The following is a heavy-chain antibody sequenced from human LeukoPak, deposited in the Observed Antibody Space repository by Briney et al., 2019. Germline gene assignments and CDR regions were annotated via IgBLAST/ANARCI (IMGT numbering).Heavy chain of an antibody. CDR3: ARVREYSSSSDFDY. J-gene: IGHJ4*02. Sequence: GGSLRLSCAASGFTFSSYWMSWVRQAPGKGLEWVANIKQDGSEKYYVDSVKGRFTIFRDNAKNSLYLQMNSLRAEDTAVYYCARVREYSSSSDFDYWGQGTLVTVSS. D-gene: IGHD6-13*01. CDR1: GFTFSSYW. CDR2: IKQDGSEK. V-gene: IGHV3-7*01.